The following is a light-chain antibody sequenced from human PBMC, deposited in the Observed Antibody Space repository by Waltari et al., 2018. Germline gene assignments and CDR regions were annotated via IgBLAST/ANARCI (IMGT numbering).Light chain of an antibody. CDR3: QQSSNLPYT. CDR2: DAS. CDR1: QSIATR. Sequence: DIQMTQSPSSLSASVGDRVTITCRASQSIATRLNWYQQKPGKAPKVLVYDASTLQSGVPSRFSGSASVTHFTLTISSLQPEDSATYYCQQSSNLPYTFGQGTTLEIK. V-gene: IGKV1-39*01. J-gene: IGKJ2*01.